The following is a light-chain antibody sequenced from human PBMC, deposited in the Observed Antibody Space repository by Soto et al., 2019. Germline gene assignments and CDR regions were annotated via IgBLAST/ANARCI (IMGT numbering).Light chain of an antibody. J-gene: IGKJ1*01. V-gene: IGKV2-28*01. CDR2: LGS. Sequence: DIVVTQSPLSLPVTPGEPASISCRSSQSLLHSNGYNYLDWYLQKPGQSPQVLIYLGSNRASGVPDRFSGSGSGTDFTLKISRVEAEDVGVYYCMQALQTPTFGQGTKVEIK. CDR3: MQALQTPT. CDR1: QSLLHSNGYNY.